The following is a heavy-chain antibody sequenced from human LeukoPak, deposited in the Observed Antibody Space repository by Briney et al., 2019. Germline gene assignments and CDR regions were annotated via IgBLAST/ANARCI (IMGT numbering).Heavy chain of an antibody. D-gene: IGHD5-24*01. CDR3: ARALGVEMATTNWYFDL. J-gene: IGHJ2*01. CDR1: GGSISSYH. Sequence: LETLSLTCTVSGGSISSYHWSWIRQPPGKGLEWIGYIYYSGSTNYNPSLKSRVTISVDTSKNQFSLKLSSVTAADTAVYYCARALGVEMATTNWYFDLWGRGTLVTVSS. CDR2: IYYSGST. V-gene: IGHV4-59*01.